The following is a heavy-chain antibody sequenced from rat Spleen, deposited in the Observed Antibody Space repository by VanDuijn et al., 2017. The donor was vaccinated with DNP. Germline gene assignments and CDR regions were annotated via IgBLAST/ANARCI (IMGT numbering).Heavy chain of an antibody. V-gene: IGHV5-25*01. J-gene: IGHJ2*01. D-gene: IGHD1-1*01. CDR1: GFTFSSFA. Sequence: EVQLVESGGGLVQPGRSLKLSCAASGFTFSSFAMAWVRQAPKKGLEWVATITSGGSNTYYPDSVKGRFTISRDNAKSTLYLQMDSLRSEDTATYYCAKDRLQWPSYFDYWGQGVMVTVSS. CDR3: AKDRLQWPSYFDY. CDR2: ITSGGSNT.